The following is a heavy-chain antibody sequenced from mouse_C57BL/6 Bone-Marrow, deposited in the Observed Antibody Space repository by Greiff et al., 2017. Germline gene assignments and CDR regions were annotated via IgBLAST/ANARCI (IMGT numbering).Heavy chain of an antibody. D-gene: IGHD2-2*01. CDR3: ARGWLPAWFAY. CDR2: ISSGSSTL. V-gene: IGHV5-17*01. J-gene: IGHJ3*01. CDR1: GFTFSDYG. Sequence: EVQVVESGGGLVKPGGSLKLSCAASGFTFSDYGMHWVRQAPEKGLAWVAYISSGSSTLYYADTVKGRFTISRDNAKNTLFLQMTSLRSEDTAMYYCARGWLPAWFAYWGQGTLVTVSA.